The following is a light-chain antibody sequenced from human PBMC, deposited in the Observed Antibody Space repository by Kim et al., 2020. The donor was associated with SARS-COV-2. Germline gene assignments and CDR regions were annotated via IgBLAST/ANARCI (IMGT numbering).Light chain of an antibody. CDR2: GKN. V-gene: IGLV3-19*01. CDR3: NSRDSNDNVV. J-gene: IGLJ2*01. CDR1: SLRSYY. Sequence: VALGQTVRITCQGHSLRSYYATWYQQKPGQAPILVIYGKNNRPSGIPDRFSGSSSGNTASLTITGTQAGDEADYYCNSRDSNDNVVFGGGTQLIVL.